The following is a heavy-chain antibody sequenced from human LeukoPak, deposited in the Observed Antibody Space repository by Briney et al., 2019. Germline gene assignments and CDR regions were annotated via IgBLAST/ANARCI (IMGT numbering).Heavy chain of an antibody. D-gene: IGHD5-12*01. CDR1: GFTFSSYW. Sequence: GGSLRLSCAASGFTFSSYWMYWVRDAPGKGLVWASRINSDESSTSYADSVKGRFTTSRDNSKNTLYVQMNSLRAEDTAIYYCARGRGYRDYDRPLDYWGQGTLVTVSS. CDR3: ARGRGYRDYDRPLDY. V-gene: IGHV3-74*01. CDR2: INSDESST. J-gene: IGHJ4*02.